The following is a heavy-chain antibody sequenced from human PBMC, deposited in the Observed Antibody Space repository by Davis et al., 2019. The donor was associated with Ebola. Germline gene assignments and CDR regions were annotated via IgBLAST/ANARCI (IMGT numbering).Heavy chain of an antibody. CDR1: GFIVGSNY. V-gene: IGHV3-53*01. CDR3: AKDTSNVWFDV. J-gene: IGHJ3*01. D-gene: IGHD6-19*01. Sequence: PGGSLRLSCAASGFIVGSNYMTWVRQAPGKGLEWVSTLGLSADTYYADSVKGRFTISRDNSKNTLHLQMNSLRVEDTAIYYCAKDTSNVWFDVWGQGTMVTVSS. CDR2: LGLSADT.